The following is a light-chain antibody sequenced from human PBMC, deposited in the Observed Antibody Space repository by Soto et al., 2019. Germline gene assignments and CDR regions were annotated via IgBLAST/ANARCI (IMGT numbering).Light chain of an antibody. CDR2: DAS. J-gene: IGKJ3*01. CDR1: QSVSSY. V-gene: IGKV3-11*01. Sequence: EIVLTQSPATLSLSPGERATLSCRASQSVSSYLAWYQQKPGQAPRLLIYDASNRATGIPARFSGSGSATDFTLTISSLEREDFAVYYCQQRSNWPLTFGPGTKVDIK. CDR3: QQRSNWPLT.